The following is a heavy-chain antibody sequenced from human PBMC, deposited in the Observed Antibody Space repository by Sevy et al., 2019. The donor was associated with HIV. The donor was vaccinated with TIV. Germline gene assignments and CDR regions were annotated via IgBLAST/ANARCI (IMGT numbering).Heavy chain of an antibody. CDR3: TTTQPPGYGDFPEGRYYYGMDV. Sequence: GGSLRLSCAASGFTFSNAWMSWVRQAPGKGLEWVGRIKSKTDGGTTDYAAPVKGRFTISRDDSKNTLYLQMNSLKTEDTAVYYCTTTQPPGYGDFPEGRYYYGMDVWGQGTTVTVSS. J-gene: IGHJ6*02. CDR1: GFTFSNAW. CDR2: IKSKTDGGTT. D-gene: IGHD4-17*01. V-gene: IGHV3-15*01.